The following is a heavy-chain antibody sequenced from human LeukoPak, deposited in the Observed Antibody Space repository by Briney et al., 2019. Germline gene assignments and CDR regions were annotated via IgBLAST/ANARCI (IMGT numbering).Heavy chain of an antibody. CDR2: ISGSGSYI. J-gene: IGHJ4*02. V-gene: IGHV3-21*01. CDR3: AKSEGFIPSY. Sequence: GGSLRLSCAASGFTFTRYSMTWVRQAPGKGLEWVSSISGSGSYIFYAQSVEGRFIISRDNAKNSHYLQMNSLRVDDTAVYYCAKSEGFIPSYWGQGTLVTVSS. CDR1: GFTFTRYS.